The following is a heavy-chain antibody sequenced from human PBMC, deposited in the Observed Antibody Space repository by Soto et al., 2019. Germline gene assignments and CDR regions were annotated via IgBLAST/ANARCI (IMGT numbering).Heavy chain of an antibody. CDR1: GFRFSDHY. J-gene: IGHJ4*02. V-gene: IGHV3-11*01. CDR2: ISSGGTTM. Sequence: QVQLVEFGGGLVEPGGSLRLSCAASGFRFSDHYMTWIRQAPGKGLEWVSKISSGGTTMYYADSVKGRFTVSRDNAQNSLYLQMNGLRAEDTAVYYCAGDPYYYGSAFWGQGTLVTVSS. CDR3: AGDPYYYGSAF. D-gene: IGHD3-10*01.